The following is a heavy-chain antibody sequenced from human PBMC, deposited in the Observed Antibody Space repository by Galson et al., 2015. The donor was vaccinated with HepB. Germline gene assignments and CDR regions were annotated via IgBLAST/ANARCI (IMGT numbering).Heavy chain of an antibody. CDR3: AKNKGAVRSHYYYYGMDV. D-gene: IGHD3-16*01. CDR1: GFTFSNFG. J-gene: IGHJ6*02. V-gene: IGHV3-30*18. CDR2: ISFDGKNK. Sequence: SLRLSCAASGFTFSNFGMYWVRQAPGKGLEWVALISFDGKNKNYSDSVKGRFNISRDNSNNTLSLQMKSLRPDDAAIYFCAKNKGAVRSHYYYYGMDVWGQGTTVTVSS.